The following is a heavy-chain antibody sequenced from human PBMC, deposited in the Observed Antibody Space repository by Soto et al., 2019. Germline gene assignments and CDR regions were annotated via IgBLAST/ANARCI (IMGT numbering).Heavy chain of an antibody. CDR3: ASGRGQQLVRRADYYYYYGMDV. J-gene: IGHJ6*02. Sequence: SETLSLTCAVYGGSFSGYYWSWIRQPPGKGLEWIGEINHSGSTNYNPSLKGRVTIPVDTSKNQFSLKLSSVTAADTAVYYCASGRGQQLVRRADYYYYYGMDVWGQGTTVTVSS. CDR2: INHSGST. D-gene: IGHD6-6*01. CDR1: GGSFSGYY. V-gene: IGHV4-34*01.